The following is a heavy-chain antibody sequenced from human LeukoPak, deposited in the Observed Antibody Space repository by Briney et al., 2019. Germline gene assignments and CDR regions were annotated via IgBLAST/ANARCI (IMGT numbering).Heavy chain of an antibody. J-gene: IGHJ4*02. CDR2: SSHSGDT. CDR3: ARSVSLIRGIKCDY. V-gene: IGHV4-34*08. Sequence: SDTLSLTCAVYGETCSRHFWSWIRQAPGKGLDWIGESSHSGDTKYNPSLKSRVTVAVDTSKNQFSLHPTSVTAADTALYYCARSVSLIRGIKCDYWSQGSLITVSS. CDR1: GETCSRHF. D-gene: IGHD5/OR15-5a*01.